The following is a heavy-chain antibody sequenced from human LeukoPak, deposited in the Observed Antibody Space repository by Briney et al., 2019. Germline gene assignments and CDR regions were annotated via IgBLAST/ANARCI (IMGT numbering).Heavy chain of an antibody. D-gene: IGHD2-2*01. V-gene: IGHV3-23*01. CDR3: AKGGYCSSTSCSDY. J-gene: IGHJ4*02. CDR2: STGSGGTT. Sequence: GGFLRLSCAASGFTFSSYAMTWVRQAPGKGLEWVSASTGSGGTTYYADSVMGRITISRDNSKNTLYLQMNSLRAEDTAVYYCAKGGYCSSTSCSDYWGQGTLVTVSS. CDR1: GFTFSSYA.